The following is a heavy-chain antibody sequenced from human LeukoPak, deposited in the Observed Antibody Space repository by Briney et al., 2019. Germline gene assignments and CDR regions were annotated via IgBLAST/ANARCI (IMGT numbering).Heavy chain of an antibody. D-gene: IGHD3-9*01. CDR2: IYPGDSDT. Sequence: GESLKISCKGSGYSFTSYWIGWVRQMPGKGLEWMGIIYPGDSDTRYSPSFQGQVTISADKSISTAYLQWSSLKASDTAMYYCARGHDILTGYPDAFDIWGQGTVVTVSS. J-gene: IGHJ3*02. CDR1: GYSFTSYW. CDR3: ARGHDILTGYPDAFDI. V-gene: IGHV5-51*01.